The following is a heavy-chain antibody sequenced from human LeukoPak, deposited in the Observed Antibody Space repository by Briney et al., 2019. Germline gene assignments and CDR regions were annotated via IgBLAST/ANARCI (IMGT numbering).Heavy chain of an antibody. CDR3: ARGDYGDYGHFMDV. V-gene: IGHV1-69*08. CDR2: IIPIFDSV. D-gene: IGHD4-17*01. J-gene: IGHJ6*03. Sequence: GVSVKVSCKASGGTFSSYTISWVRQAPGQGLEWMGRIIPIFDSVNHAQRFQGRVTITVDKSTSTVYMELSRLRYEDRAVYYCARGDYGDYGHFMDVWGEGTTVIVSS. CDR1: GGTFSSYT.